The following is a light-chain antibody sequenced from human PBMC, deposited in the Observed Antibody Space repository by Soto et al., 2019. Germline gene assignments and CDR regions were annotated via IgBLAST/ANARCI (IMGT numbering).Light chain of an antibody. CDR2: DAS. V-gene: IGKV3D-20*02. Sequence: EIVLTQSPATLSLSPGEGATLSCRASQSVNSRYLAWYQQKPGQAPRLLIYDASKRATGIPARFSGSGSGTDFTLTMRSRQPEDCAIYFCQRANSFPITFGQGTRLEIK. J-gene: IGKJ5*01. CDR3: QRANSFPIT. CDR1: QSVNSRY.